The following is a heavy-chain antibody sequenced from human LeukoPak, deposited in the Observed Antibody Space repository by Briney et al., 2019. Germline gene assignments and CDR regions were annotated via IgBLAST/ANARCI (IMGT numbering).Heavy chain of an antibody. D-gene: IGHD6-19*01. J-gene: IGHJ4*02. CDR3: ASGQGSGWYGLDY. CDR1: GFTFSAYD. CDR2: MSNDGSKK. Sequence: GRSLRLSCAASGFTFSAYDMHWVRQAPGKGLEWVAVMSNDGSKKYYADSVKGRFTISRDNSKNSLYLQMNSLGPEDTAVYYCASGQGSGWYGLDYWGQGTLVTVSS. V-gene: IGHV3-30*03.